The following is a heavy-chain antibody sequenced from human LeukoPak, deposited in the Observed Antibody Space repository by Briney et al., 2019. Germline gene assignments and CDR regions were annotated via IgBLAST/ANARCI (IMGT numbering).Heavy chain of an antibody. J-gene: IGHJ4*02. CDR2: IDTAGDT. D-gene: IGHD6-19*01. V-gene: IGHV3-13*04. Sequence: GGSLRLSCAAPGFTFSTYDMHWVRQATGKGLEWVSGIDTAGDTSYPGSVKGRFTTFRENAKNSVYLQMNSLRAGDTAVYYCARVGSRGWNYFDYWGQGTLVTVSS. CDR1: GFTFSTYD. CDR3: ARVGSRGWNYFDY.